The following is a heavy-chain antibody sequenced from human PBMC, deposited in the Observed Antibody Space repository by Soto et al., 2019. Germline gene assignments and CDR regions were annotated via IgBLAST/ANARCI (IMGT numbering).Heavy chain of an antibody. CDR2: IYYSGST. Sequence: SETLSLTCTVSGGSISSRGYYWGWIRQPPGKGLEWIGYIYYSGSTNYNPSLKSRVTISVDTSKNQFSLKLSSVTAADTAVYYCARRWGTTFDYWGQGTLVTVS. J-gene: IGHJ4*02. CDR1: GGSISSRGYY. CDR3: ARRWGTTFDY. D-gene: IGHD3-16*01. V-gene: IGHV4-61*05.